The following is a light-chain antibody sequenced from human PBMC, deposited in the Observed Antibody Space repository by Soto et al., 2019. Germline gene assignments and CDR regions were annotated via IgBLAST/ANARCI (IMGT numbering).Light chain of an antibody. CDR2: KAS. V-gene: IGKV1-5*03. CDR1: QSISSW. CDR3: QQYNIYPYT. J-gene: IGKJ2*01. Sequence: DIQMTQSPSTLSASVGDRVTITCRASQSISSWLAWYQQKPGKAPKLLIYKASCLESGVPSRFSGSGSGTEFTLTISSLQPDDFATYYCQQYNIYPYTFGQGTKLEIK.